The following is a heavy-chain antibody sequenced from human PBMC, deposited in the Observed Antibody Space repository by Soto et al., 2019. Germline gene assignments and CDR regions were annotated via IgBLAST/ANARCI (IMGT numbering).Heavy chain of an antibody. CDR3: ARARWRGAQHYCGC. CDR1: GGSISSGDYY. Sequence: QVQLQESGPGLVKPSQTLSLTCTVSGGSISSGDYYWSWIRQPPGKGLEWIGYIYYSGSTYYNPSRESRVTISVDTSKSLFSLKLSSVTAADTAVYYCARARWRGAQHYCGCWGQGTLVTVSS. V-gene: IGHV4-30-4*01. CDR2: IYYSGST. D-gene: IGHD1-26*01. J-gene: IGHJ4*02.